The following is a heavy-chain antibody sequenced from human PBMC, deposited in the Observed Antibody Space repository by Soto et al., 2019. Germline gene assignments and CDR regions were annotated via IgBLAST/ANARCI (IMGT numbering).Heavy chain of an antibody. V-gene: IGHV4-30-2*01. J-gene: IGHJ5*02. D-gene: IGHD4-17*01. CDR1: GGSISSGGYS. CDR2: IYHSGST. CDR3: ARKMTTVTTGNWFDP. Sequence: SETLSLTCAVSGGSISSGGYSWSWIRQPPGKGLEWIGYIYHSGSTYYNPTLKSRVTISVDRSKNQFSLKLSSVTAADTAVYYCARKMTTVTTGNWFDPWGQGTLVTVSS.